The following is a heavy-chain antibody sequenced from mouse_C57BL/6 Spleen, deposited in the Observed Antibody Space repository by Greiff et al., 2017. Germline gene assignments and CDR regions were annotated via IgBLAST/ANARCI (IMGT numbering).Heavy chain of an antibody. V-gene: IGHV1-42*01. CDR2: INPSTGGT. D-gene: IGHD1-1*01. CDR1: GYSFTGYY. CDR3: ARGSSAYYYAMDY. Sequence: EVQLQQSGPELVKPGASVKISCKASGYSFTGYYMNWVKQSPEKSLEWIGEINPSTGGTTYNQKFKAKATLTVDKSSSTAYMQLKSLTSEDSAVYYCARGSSAYYYAMDYWGQGTSVTVSS. J-gene: IGHJ4*01.